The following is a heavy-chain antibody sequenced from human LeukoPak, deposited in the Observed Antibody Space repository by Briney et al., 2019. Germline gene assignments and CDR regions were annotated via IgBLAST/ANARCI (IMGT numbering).Heavy chain of an antibody. CDR1: GFTFSNAW. CDR3: TTEEMATIPYDY. Sequence: GGSLRLSCAASGFTFSNAWMSWVRQAPGKGLEWVGRIKSKTDGGTTDYAAPVKGRFTISRDDSKSTLYLQMNSLKTEDTAVYYCTTEEMATIPYDYWGQGTLVTVSS. V-gene: IGHV3-15*01. D-gene: IGHD5-24*01. CDR2: IKSKTDGGTT. J-gene: IGHJ4*02.